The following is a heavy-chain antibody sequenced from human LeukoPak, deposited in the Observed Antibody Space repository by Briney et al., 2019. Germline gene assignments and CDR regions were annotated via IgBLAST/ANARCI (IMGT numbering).Heavy chain of an antibody. CDR1: GFTFRSYW. CDR3: ARVWGPEGRDWGYLFDN. Sequence: QPGGSLRLSCAASGFTFRSYWMHWVRQAPGKGLVWVSRINTDGSSTTYADSVKGRFTISRDNAKNTLYLQMNSLRAEDTAVYYCARVWGPEGRDWGYLFDNWGQGTLVTVSS. V-gene: IGHV3-74*01. CDR2: INTDGSST. J-gene: IGHJ4*02. D-gene: IGHD7-27*01.